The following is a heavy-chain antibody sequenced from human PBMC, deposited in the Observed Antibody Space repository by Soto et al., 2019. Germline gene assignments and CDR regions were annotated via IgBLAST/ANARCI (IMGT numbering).Heavy chain of an antibody. Sequence: QVQLQESGPGRVKPSGTLSLTCAVSGGFISGSNWWSWVRQPPGKGLEWIGEIYHSGITNYNPSLKSRVTISVDKSKNQFSLNLCSVTAADTAVYYCAGNSGTYSFDYWGQGTLVTVSS. CDR1: GGFISGSNW. D-gene: IGHD1-26*01. J-gene: IGHJ4*02. CDR3: AGNSGTYSFDY. V-gene: IGHV4-4*02. CDR2: IYHSGIT.